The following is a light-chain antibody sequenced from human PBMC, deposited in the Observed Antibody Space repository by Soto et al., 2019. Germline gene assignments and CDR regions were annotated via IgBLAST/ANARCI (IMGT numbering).Light chain of an antibody. CDR3: QQYNNWPFS. J-gene: IGKJ1*01. CDR1: QGITTN. V-gene: IGKV3-15*01. CDR2: DVS. Sequence: EIVMAQSPASLSVSPGERAALSCRAGQGITTNFAWYQQKSGQSPRLLIYDVSIRATGVPARFSGTGSETDFTLTISGLQSEDSAVYFCQQYNNWPFSFGQGTQGGYQ.